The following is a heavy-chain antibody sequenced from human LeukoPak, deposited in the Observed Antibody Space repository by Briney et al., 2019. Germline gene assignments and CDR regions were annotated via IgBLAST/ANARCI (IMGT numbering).Heavy chain of an antibody. Sequence: ASVKVSCKTSGYTFTGLGINWLRQAPGQGLEWMGWISGYNDNTHYAKKFQGRVTLTTDTPTSTAYMELRSLRSDDTAVYYCARDGTSTDDYWGQGTLVAVSS. D-gene: IGHD1-7*01. J-gene: IGHJ4*02. CDR1: GYTFTGLG. V-gene: IGHV1-18*01. CDR2: ISGYNDNT. CDR3: ARDGTSTDDY.